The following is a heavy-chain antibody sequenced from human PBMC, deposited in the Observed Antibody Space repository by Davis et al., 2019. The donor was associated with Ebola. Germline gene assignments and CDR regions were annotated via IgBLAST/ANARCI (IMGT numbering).Heavy chain of an antibody. D-gene: IGHD3-16*01. CDR1: GFTFSSHA. Sequence: GESLKISCAASGFTFSSHAMHWVRQAPGKGLEWAAVISYDGSNQYYADSVKGRFTISRDNSKNTLYVQMNSLRAEDTAVYYCARDLGGVGSHWGQGILVTVSS. V-gene: IGHV3-30-3*01. CDR2: ISYDGSNQ. J-gene: IGHJ4*02. CDR3: ARDLGGVGSH.